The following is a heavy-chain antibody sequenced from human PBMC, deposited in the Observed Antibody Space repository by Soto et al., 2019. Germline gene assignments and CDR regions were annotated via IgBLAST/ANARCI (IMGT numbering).Heavy chain of an antibody. Sequence: SVKVSCKASGGTFSTFGISWVRQAPGQGLEWMGGIIPFFGTARYSQKFEDRITVTADESTNTVYMDLRSLTSEDTAIYYCAKSAPMDAGDKYYYDFWGQGALVTVSS. J-gene: IGHJ4*02. D-gene: IGHD4-17*01. V-gene: IGHV1-69*13. CDR1: GGTFSTFG. CDR2: IIPFFGTA. CDR3: AKSAPMDAGDKYYYDF.